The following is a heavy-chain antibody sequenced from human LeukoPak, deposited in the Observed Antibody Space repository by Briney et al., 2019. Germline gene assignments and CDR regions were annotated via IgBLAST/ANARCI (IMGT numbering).Heavy chain of an antibody. J-gene: IGHJ3*02. CDR3: ARGSNDILTGSITQRGAFDI. Sequence: ASVKVSCKASGYTFTGYYMHWVRQSPGQGLEWMGWINPNSGGTNYAQKFQGRVAMTRDTSISTAYMELSRLRSDDTAVYYRARGSNDILTGSITQRGAFDIWGQGTMVTVSS. V-gene: IGHV1-2*02. CDR2: INPNSGGT. D-gene: IGHD3-9*01. CDR1: GYTFTGYY.